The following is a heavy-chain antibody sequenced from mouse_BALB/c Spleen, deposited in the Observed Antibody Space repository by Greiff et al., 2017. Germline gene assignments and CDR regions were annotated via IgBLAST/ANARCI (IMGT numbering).Heavy chain of an antibody. Sequence: QVQLKESGPGLVAPSQSLSITCTVSGFSLTSYGVHWVRQPPGKGLEWLGVIWAGGSTNYNSALMSRLSISKDNSKSQVFLKMNSLQTDDTAMYYWARAPYYYGSSYWYFDVWGAGTTVTVSS. CDR1: GFSLTSYG. D-gene: IGHD1-1*01. J-gene: IGHJ1*01. CDR3: ARAPYYYGSSYWYFDV. V-gene: IGHV2-9*02. CDR2: IWAGGST.